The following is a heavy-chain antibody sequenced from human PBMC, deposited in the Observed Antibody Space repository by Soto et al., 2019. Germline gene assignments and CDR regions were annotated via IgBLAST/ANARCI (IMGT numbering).Heavy chain of an antibody. CDR3: RRCTYDY. D-gene: IGHD2-15*01. V-gene: IGHV6-1*01. CDR2: TYYRSKWYN. J-gene: IGHJ4*02. CDR1: GDSVSSDSAA. Sequence: QVQLQQSGPVLVKLSQTLSLTCAISGDSVSSDSAAWNWIRQSPSRGLEWLGRTYYRSKWYNDYAASVTRRITIHPATSKKHLSLQLNSVTPEDTAVYYCRRCTYDYWAQGTLVTVSS.